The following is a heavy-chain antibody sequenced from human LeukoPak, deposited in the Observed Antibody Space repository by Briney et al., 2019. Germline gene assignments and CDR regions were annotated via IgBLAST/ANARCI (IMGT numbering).Heavy chain of an antibody. J-gene: IGHJ1*01. CDR3: AYSSSWYSYFQH. Sequence: ASVKVSCKASGYTFTSYDINWVRQATGQGLEWMGWMNPNSGNTGYAQKFQGRVTITRNTSISTAYMELSSLRSEDTAVYYCAYSSSWYSYFQHWGQGTLVTVSS. CDR2: MNPNSGNT. CDR1: GYTFTSYD. D-gene: IGHD6-13*01. V-gene: IGHV1-8*03.